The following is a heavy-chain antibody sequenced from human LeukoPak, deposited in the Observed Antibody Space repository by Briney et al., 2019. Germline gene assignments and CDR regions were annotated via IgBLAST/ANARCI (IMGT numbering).Heavy chain of an antibody. CDR1: GGSISSYY. Sequence: SETLSLTCTVSGGSISSYYGSWIRQPPGKGLEWIGYIYYSGSTNYNPSLKSRVTISVDTSKNQFSLKLSSVTAADTAVYYCARVATGTTGDYYYYYGMDVWGKGTTVTVSS. CDR3: ARVATGTTGDYYYYYGMDV. J-gene: IGHJ6*04. CDR2: IYYSGST. D-gene: IGHD1-1*01. V-gene: IGHV4-59*01.